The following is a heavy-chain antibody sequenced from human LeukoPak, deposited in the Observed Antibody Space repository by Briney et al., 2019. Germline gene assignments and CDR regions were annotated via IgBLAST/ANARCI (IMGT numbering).Heavy chain of an antibody. Sequence: ASVKVSCKASGYTFTTYGMNWVRQAPGQGLEWMGWINTNTGNPTYVQGFTGRFVLSLDTSVSTAYLQISGLKAEDTAVYYCASGSLGLELFNYWGQGTLVTVSS. CDR1: GYTFTTYG. D-gene: IGHD3-3*01. J-gene: IGHJ4*02. CDR3: ASGSLGLELFNY. CDR2: INTNTGNP. V-gene: IGHV7-4-1*02.